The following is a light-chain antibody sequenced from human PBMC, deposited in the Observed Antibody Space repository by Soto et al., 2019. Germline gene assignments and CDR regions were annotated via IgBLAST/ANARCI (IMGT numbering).Light chain of an antibody. Sequence: DIVLTQSPDSLAVSLGERATINCKSSQSVLYSSNNKNHLAWYQQKPGQPPKLLIYWASTRESGVPDRFSGSGSGTDFTLTISSLQAEDVAVYYCQQYYSTPQTFGPGTKVD. V-gene: IGKV4-1*01. J-gene: IGKJ3*01. CDR2: WAS. CDR1: QSVLYSSNNKNH. CDR3: QQYYSTPQT.